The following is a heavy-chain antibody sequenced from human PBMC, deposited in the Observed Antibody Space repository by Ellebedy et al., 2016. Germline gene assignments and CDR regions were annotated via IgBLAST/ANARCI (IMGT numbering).Heavy chain of an antibody. CDR1: GGTFSSYA. D-gene: IGHD6-13*01. CDR3: ARDPSWVAAKGYYYYYMDV. J-gene: IGHJ6*03. Sequence: SVKVSXXASGGTFSSYAISWVRQAPGQGLEWMGGIIPIFGTANYAQKFQGRVTITADESTSTAYMELSSLRSEDTAVYYCARDPSWVAAKGYYYYYMDVWGKGTTVTVSS. V-gene: IGHV1-69*13. CDR2: IIPIFGTA.